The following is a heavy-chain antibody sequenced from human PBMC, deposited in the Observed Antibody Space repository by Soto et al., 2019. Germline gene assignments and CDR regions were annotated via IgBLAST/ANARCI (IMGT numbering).Heavy chain of an antibody. CDR3: ARDRVGRDGYNEDAFDI. Sequence: PGGSLRLSCVASGFTFDDYVMHWVRQAPGKGLEWVSGISWNSGSIDYADSVKGRFTISRDNAKNSLYLQMNSLRAEDTAVYYCARDRVGRDGYNEDAFDIWGQGTMVTVSS. CDR1: GFTFDDYV. V-gene: IGHV3-9*01. J-gene: IGHJ3*02. CDR2: ISWNSGSI. D-gene: IGHD5-12*01.